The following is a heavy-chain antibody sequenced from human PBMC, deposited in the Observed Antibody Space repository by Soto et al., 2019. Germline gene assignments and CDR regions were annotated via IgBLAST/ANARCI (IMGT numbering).Heavy chain of an antibody. CDR2: IIPIFGTA. CDR1: GGTFSSYA. J-gene: IGHJ5*02. CDR3: ARDRGPSSGYYPYWFDP. Sequence: QVQLVQSGAEVKKPGSSVKVSCKASGGTFSSYAISWVRQAPGQGLEWMGEIIPIFGTANYAQKFQGRVTITADESTSKAHMELSSLRSEDTAVYYCARDRGPSSGYYPYWFDPWGQGTLVTVSS. D-gene: IGHD3-22*01. V-gene: IGHV1-69*12.